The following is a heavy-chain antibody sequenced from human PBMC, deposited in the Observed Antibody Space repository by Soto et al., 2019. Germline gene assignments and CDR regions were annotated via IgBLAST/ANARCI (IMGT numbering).Heavy chain of an antibody. J-gene: IGHJ3*02. D-gene: IGHD3-10*01. Sequence: QVQLVESGGGVVQPGRSLRLSCAASGFTFRSYGMHWVRQAPGKGLEWVAVIWYDGSNKYYADSVKGRFTISRDNSKNTLYLQMNSLRAEDTAVYYCARDRLLLWFGELDAFDIWGQGTMVTVSS. CDR1: GFTFRSYG. CDR3: ARDRLLLWFGELDAFDI. CDR2: IWYDGSNK. V-gene: IGHV3-33*01.